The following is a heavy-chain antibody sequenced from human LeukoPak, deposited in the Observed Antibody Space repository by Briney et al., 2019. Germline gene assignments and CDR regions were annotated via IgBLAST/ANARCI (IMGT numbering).Heavy chain of an antibody. V-gene: IGHV4-30-4*01. Sequence: PSQTLSLTCTVSGGSISSGDYYWSWIRQPPGKGLEWIGYIYYSGSTYYNPSLKSRVTISIDTSKNQFSLTLSSVTAADTAVYYCARGRDSRGYQFKGFDYWGQGTLVAVSS. CDR3: ARGRDSRGYQFKGFDY. CDR2: IYYSGST. CDR1: GGSISSGDYY. D-gene: IGHD3-22*01. J-gene: IGHJ4*02.